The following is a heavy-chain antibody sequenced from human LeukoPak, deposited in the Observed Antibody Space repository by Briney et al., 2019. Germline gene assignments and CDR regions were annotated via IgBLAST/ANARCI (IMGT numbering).Heavy chain of an antibody. CDR2: INHSGST. D-gene: IGHD3-10*01. J-gene: IGHJ5*02. CDR3: ARRSTMVRGVNWFDH. Sequence: PSETLSLTCAVYGGSFSGYYWSWIRQPPGKGLEWIGEINHSGSTNYNPSLKSRVTISVDTSKNQFSLKLSSVTAADTAVYYCARRSTMVRGVNWFDHWGQGTLVTVSS. CDR1: GGSFSGYY. V-gene: IGHV4-34*01.